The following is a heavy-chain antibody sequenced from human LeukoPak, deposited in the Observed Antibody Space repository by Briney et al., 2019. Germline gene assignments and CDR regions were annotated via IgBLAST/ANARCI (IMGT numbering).Heavy chain of an antibody. CDR3: AKDHLPGIVVADRDY. Sequence: ASVKVSCKASGYTFTSYGISWVRQAPGQGLEWMGWINPNSGGTNYAQKFQGRVTMTRDKSISTAYMELYSLRSDDTAVYYCAKDHLPGIVVADRDYWGQGTLVTVSS. CDR1: GYTFTSYG. CDR2: INPNSGGT. D-gene: IGHD6-19*01. V-gene: IGHV1-2*02. J-gene: IGHJ4*02.